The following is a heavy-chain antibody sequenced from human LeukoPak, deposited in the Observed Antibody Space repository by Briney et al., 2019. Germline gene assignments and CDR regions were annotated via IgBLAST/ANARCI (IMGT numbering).Heavy chain of an antibody. CDR2: ISGSGGST. Sequence: PGGSLRLSCAASGFTFSSYAMTWVRQAPGKGLEWVSSISGSGGSTFSADSVKGRFTISRDNSKNTLYLQMNSLRAEDTAVYYCARGTKYYYDSSGYYYGYYFDYWGQGTLVTVSS. J-gene: IGHJ4*02. V-gene: IGHV3-23*01. CDR3: ARGTKYYYDSSGYYYGYYFDY. D-gene: IGHD3-22*01. CDR1: GFTFSSYA.